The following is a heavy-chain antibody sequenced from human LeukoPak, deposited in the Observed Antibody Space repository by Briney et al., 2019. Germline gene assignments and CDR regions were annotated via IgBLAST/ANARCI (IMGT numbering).Heavy chain of an antibody. J-gene: IGHJ4*02. V-gene: IGHV4-4*07. CDR1: GSITNYY. CDR2: IYTSGST. D-gene: IGHD6-13*01. Sequence: VKPSETLSLTCTVGSITNYYLSWIRQPAGKGLEWLGRIYTSGSTEFNPSLKSRVTMSVDTSKNQFSLRLRSVTAADTAVYYCARQIASAGTAGFDFWGQGALVTVSS. CDR3: ARQIASAGTAGFDF.